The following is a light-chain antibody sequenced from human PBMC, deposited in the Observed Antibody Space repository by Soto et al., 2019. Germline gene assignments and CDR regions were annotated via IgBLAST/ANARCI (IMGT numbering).Light chain of an antibody. V-gene: IGKV1-27*01. CDR2: ATS. CDR1: QGIAPY. J-gene: IGKJ4*01. Sequence: QMTQSPSSLSTIVGDRVTITCRASQGIAPYLAWFQQKPGKVPKLLIYATSTLQSGVPSRFSGSGSGTDFTLTISSLQPEDVATYYCQKYNTAPLTFGGGTKVDIK. CDR3: QKYNTAPLT.